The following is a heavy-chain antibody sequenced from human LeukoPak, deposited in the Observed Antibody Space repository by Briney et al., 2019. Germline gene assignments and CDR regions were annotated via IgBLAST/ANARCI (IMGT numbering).Heavy chain of an antibody. CDR1: GFTFSSYA. CDR3: ANPKYSYASSGYYYGGVYFDY. D-gene: IGHD3-22*01. V-gene: IGHV3-23*01. Sequence: GGSLRLSCAASGFTFSSYAMSWVRQAPGKGLEWVSAISGSGGSTYYADSVKGRFTISRDNSKNTLYLQMNSLRAEDTAVYHCANPKYSYASSGYYYGGVYFDYWGQGTLVTVSS. J-gene: IGHJ4*02. CDR2: ISGSGGST.